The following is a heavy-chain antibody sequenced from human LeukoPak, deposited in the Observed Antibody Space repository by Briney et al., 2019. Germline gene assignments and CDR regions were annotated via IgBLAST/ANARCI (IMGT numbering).Heavy chain of an antibody. CDR3: ARDPNNYCSGGSCLFGSTSYFQH. Sequence: ASVKVSCKASGGTFSSYAISWVRQAPGQGLEWMGGIIPIFGTANYAQKFQGRVTITADESTSTAYMELSSLRSEHTAVYYCARDPNNYCSGGSCLFGSTSYFQHWGQGTLVTVSS. CDR2: IIPIFGTA. V-gene: IGHV1-69*13. J-gene: IGHJ1*01. D-gene: IGHD2-15*01. CDR1: GGTFSSYA.